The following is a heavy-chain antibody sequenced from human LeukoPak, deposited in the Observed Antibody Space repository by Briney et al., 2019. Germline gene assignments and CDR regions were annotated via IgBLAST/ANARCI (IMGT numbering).Heavy chain of an antibody. Sequence: SETLSLTCTVSGGSISSYYWSWIRQPAGKGLEWIGRSYTSGSTNYNPSLKSRVTMSVDTSKTQFSLKLSSVTAADTAVYYCAREYCSGGSCSAGSWFDPWGQGTLVTVSS. V-gene: IGHV4-4*07. D-gene: IGHD2-15*01. J-gene: IGHJ5*02. CDR1: GGSISSYY. CDR2: SYTSGST. CDR3: AREYCSGGSCSAGSWFDP.